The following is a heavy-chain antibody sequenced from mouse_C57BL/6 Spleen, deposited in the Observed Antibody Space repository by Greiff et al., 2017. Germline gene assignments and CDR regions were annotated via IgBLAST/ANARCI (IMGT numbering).Heavy chain of an antibody. CDR3: AREVHYYGSSHFDY. CDR1: GYTFTSYG. D-gene: IGHD1-1*01. Sequence: QVQLKESGAELARPGASVKLSCKASGYTFTSYGISWVKQRTGQGLEWIGEIYPRSGNTYYNEKFKGKATLTADKSYSTAYMELRSLTSEDSAVYFCAREVHYYGSSHFDYWGQGTTLTVSS. V-gene: IGHV1-81*01. J-gene: IGHJ2*01. CDR2: IYPRSGNT.